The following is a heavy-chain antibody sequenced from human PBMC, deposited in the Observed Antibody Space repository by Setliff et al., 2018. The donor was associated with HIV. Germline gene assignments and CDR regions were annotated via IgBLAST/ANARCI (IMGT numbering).Heavy chain of an antibody. J-gene: IGHJ3*02. Sequence: PGGSLRLSCAASGFTFSSYGMHWVRQAPGKGLEWVAVIWYDGSNKFYAPSVKGRFTISRDNSKDTVSLQMTSLTSEDTAMYYCARDRVEAERGAFDIWGQGTMVTVSS. V-gene: IGHV3-33*01. CDR2: IWYDGSNK. CDR1: GFTFSSYG. CDR3: ARDRVEAERGAFDI. D-gene: IGHD1-26*01.